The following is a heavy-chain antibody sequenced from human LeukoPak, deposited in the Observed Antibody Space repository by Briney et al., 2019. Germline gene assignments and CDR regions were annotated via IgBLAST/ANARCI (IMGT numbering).Heavy chain of an antibody. CDR1: GGSISSYY. D-gene: IGHD3-22*01. CDR3: ARVLDDSSGYYLDY. Sequence: SETLSLTCTVSGGSISSYYWSWIRQPAVKALEWIGRIYTSGSTNYNPSLKSRVTMSVDTSKNQFSLKLSSVTAADTTVYYCARVLDDSSGYYLDYWGQGTLVTVSS. CDR2: IYTSGST. J-gene: IGHJ4*02. V-gene: IGHV4-4*07.